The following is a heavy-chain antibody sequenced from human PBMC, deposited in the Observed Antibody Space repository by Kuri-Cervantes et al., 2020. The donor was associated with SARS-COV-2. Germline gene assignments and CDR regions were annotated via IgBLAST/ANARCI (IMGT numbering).Heavy chain of an antibody. V-gene: IGHV4-38-2*01. J-gene: IGHJ5*02. CDR2: IHHSGST. Sequence: SQTLSLTCAVSGYSISSGYYWGWIRQPPGKGLEWIGSIHHSGSTYYNPSLKSRVTISVDTSKNQFSLRLNSVTAADTAVYYCVRRFWSGNYYWFDPWGQGTLVTVSS. CDR3: VRRFWSGNYYWFDP. CDR1: GYSISSGYY. D-gene: IGHD3-3*01.